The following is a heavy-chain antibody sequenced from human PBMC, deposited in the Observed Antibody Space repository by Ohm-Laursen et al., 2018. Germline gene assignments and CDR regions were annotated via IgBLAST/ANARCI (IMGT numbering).Heavy chain of an antibody. CDR3: TTGSRIVVVPDD. CDR1: GFTFSSYG. D-gene: IGHD2-2*01. V-gene: IGHV3-33*05. Sequence: SLRLSCSAPGFTFSSYGMHWVRQAPGKGLEWVAVISYDGSNKYYADSVKGRFTISRDNSKNTLYLQMNNLKTEDTAVYYCTTGSRIVVVPDDWGQGTLVTVSS. J-gene: IGHJ4*02. CDR2: ISYDGSNK.